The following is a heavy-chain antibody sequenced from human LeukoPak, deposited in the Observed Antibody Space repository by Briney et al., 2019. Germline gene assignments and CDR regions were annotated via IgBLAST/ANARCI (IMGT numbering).Heavy chain of an antibody. CDR3: ARGPPPYYMDV. J-gene: IGHJ6*03. CDR1: GGSFSGYY. Sequence: SETLSLTCAVYGGSFSGYYWSWIRQPPGKGLEWIGKINHSGSTNYNPSLKSRVTISIGTSKNQFSLKLSSVTAADTAVYYCARGPPPYYMDVWGKGTTVTVSS. CDR2: INHSGST. V-gene: IGHV4-34*01.